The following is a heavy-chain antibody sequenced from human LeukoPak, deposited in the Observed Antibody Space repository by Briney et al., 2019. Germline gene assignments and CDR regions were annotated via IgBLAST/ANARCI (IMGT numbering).Heavy chain of an antibody. CDR2: IYTSGST. CDR3: ASIPGIAAAGIED. D-gene: IGHD6-13*01. J-gene: IGHJ4*02. Sequence: SETLSLTCTVSGGSISSYYWSWIRQPAGKGLEWIGRIYTSGSTYYNPSLKSRVTISVDTSKNQFSLKLSSVTAADTAVYYCASIPGIAAAGIEDWGQGTLVTVSS. CDR1: GGSISSYY. V-gene: IGHV4-4*07.